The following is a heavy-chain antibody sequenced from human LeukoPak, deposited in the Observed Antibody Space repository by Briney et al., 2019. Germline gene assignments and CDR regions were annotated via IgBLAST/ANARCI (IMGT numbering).Heavy chain of an antibody. V-gene: IGHV5-51*01. CDR1: GYSINNYW. Sequence: GESLQISCKGSGYSINNYWIGWVRQMPGKGLEWMRIIYPADSDIRYSPSFQGQVTISADKSISTAYLQWSSLKASDTAIYYCARQEYCSGGSCYTWFDPWGQGTLVIVSS. J-gene: IGHJ5*02. CDR3: ARQEYCSGGSCYTWFDP. CDR2: IYPADSDI. D-gene: IGHD2-15*01.